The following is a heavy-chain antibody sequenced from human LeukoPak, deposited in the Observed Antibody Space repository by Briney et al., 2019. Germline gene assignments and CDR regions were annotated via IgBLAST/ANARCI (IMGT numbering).Heavy chain of an antibody. CDR2: IKQDGSRQ. CDR1: GFTFSNYW. V-gene: IGHV3-7*01. D-gene: IGHD3-10*01. Sequence: GGSLRLSCAASGFTFSNYWMSWVRQAPGKGLELVANIKQDGSRQYYVDSVKGRFTISRDDAKNSLFLQMNSLRADDTAVYYCARALGRDWGQGTLVTVSS. J-gene: IGHJ1*01. CDR3: ARALGRD.